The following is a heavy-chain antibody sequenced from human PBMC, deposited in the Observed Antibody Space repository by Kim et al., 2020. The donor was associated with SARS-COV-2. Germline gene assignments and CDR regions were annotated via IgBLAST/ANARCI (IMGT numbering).Heavy chain of an antibody. Sequence: GGSLRLSCAASGFTFSDYYMSWIRQAPGKGLEWVSYISSSGSTIYYADSVKGRFTISRDNAKNSLYLQMNSLRAEDTAVYYCARDFQTSYYYDSSGTYYFDFWGQGTLVTVSS. CDR3: ARDFQTSYYYDSSGTYYFDF. J-gene: IGHJ4*02. V-gene: IGHV3-11*01. CDR1: GFTFSDYY. D-gene: IGHD3-22*01. CDR2: ISSSGSTI.